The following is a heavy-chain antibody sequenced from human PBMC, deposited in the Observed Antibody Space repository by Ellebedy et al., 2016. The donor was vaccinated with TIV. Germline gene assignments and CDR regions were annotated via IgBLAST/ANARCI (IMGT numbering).Heavy chain of an antibody. Sequence: GSLRLXCTVSGGSISRDCWSWIRQSPGKGLEWIGYIYYSGSTNYNPSLKSRVTISVDTSRNQFSLRLSSVTAADTAVYYCARFRSGIVVAPAHYGMDVWGQGTTVTVSS. CDR2: IYYSGST. CDR1: GGSISRDC. V-gene: IGHV4-59*08. D-gene: IGHD2-2*01. J-gene: IGHJ6*02. CDR3: ARFRSGIVVAPAHYGMDV.